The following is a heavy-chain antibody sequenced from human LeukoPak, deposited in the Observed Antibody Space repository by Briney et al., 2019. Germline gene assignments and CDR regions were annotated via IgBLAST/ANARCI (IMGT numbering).Heavy chain of an antibody. CDR2: ISYDGSNK. CDR3: AKDIAVAGFDC. Sequence: GGSLRLSCAASGFTFGSYGMHWVRQAPGKGLEWVAVISYDGSNKYYADSVKGRFTISRDNSKNTLYLQMNSLRAEDTAVYYCAKDIAVAGFDCWGQGTLVTVSS. D-gene: IGHD6-19*01. V-gene: IGHV3-30*18. J-gene: IGHJ4*02. CDR1: GFTFGSYG.